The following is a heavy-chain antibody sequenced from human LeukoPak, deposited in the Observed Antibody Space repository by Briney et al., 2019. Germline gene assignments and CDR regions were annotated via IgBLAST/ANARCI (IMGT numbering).Heavy chain of an antibody. Sequence: GGSLRLSCAASGFSFSRYGVHWVRQPPAKGLAGVAVISYDGSNKYYADSVKGRFTISRDNSKNTLYLQMNSLRAEDTAVYYRAKDVGGTMVRGVIMGAFDIWGQGTMVTVSS. V-gene: IGHV3-30*18. CDR3: AKDVGGTMVRGVIMGAFDI. CDR1: GFSFSRYG. J-gene: IGHJ3*02. CDR2: ISYDGSNK. D-gene: IGHD3-10*01.